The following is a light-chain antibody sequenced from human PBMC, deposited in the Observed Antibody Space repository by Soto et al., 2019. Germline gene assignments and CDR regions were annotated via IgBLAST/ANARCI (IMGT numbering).Light chain of an antibody. V-gene: IGLV1-44*01. CDR2: ADS. CDR3: AAWDENLNGPL. J-gene: IGLJ1*01. Sequence: QSVLTQLRSACRYPGQRVTISCSVDISNIGTNSVHWYQHLPGTAPKLVIYADSQRPSGVPDRFSGSKSGTSASLDISGIQSEDEADYLCAAWDENLNGPLFGTGTKVTVL. CDR1: ISNIGTNS.